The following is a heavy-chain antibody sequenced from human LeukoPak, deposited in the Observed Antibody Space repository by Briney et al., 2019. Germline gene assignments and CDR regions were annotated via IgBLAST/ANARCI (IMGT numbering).Heavy chain of an antibody. D-gene: IGHD2-15*01. CDR2: IRYDGSRD. J-gene: IGHJ5*02. V-gene: IGHV3-33*01. Sequence: GGSLRLSCVASGYSFSTHGIQWVRQAPGKGLEWVAVIRYDGSRDDYAESVKGRFTVSRDNANNTAYLQMNSLRVEDTAVYYCVRILGGSRFDPWGQGALVTVSS. CDR1: GYSFSTHG. CDR3: VRILGGSRFDP.